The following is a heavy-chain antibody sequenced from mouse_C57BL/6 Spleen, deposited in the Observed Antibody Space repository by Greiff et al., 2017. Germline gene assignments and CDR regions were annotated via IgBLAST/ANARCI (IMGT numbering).Heavy chain of an antibody. CDR1: GYSFTSYF. Sequence: VKLVESGPELVKPGASVKISCKASGYSFTSYFIDWVKQRPGQGLEWIGWIYPGSGNTKYNEKFKGKATLTADTSSSTAYMQLSSLTSEDSAVYYCAPIYYGKCDARDYWGQGTSVTVSS. CDR2: IYPGSGNT. V-gene: IGHV1-66*01. CDR3: APIYYGKCDARDY. D-gene: IGHD2-1*01. J-gene: IGHJ4*01.